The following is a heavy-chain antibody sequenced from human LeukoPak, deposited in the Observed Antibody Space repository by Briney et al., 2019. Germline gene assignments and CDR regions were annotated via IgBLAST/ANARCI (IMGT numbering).Heavy chain of an antibody. CDR1: GGSISSYY. Sequence: SETLSLTCTVSGGSISSYYWSWIRQPPGKGLEWIGYIYYSGSTIYNPSLKSRVTISVDTSKNQFSLKLSAVTAADTAVYYCARGGDSSGYCFDYWGQGTLVTVSS. V-gene: IGHV4-59*01. J-gene: IGHJ4*02. CDR3: ARGGDSSGYCFDY. CDR2: IYYSGST. D-gene: IGHD3-22*01.